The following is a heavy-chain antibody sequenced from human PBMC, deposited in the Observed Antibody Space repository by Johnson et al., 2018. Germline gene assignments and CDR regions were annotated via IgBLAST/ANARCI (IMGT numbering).Heavy chain of an antibody. CDR2: INEDGSER. CDR3: AKPPWSGTLDYYSMDV. D-gene: IGHD3-3*01. CDR1: AFAFSSFW. Sequence: VQLVQSGGGLVQPGGSLSLSCEASAFAFSSFWMIWVRQAPGTGLDWVANINEDGSERDYVDSVKGRFNISIYNPKNSLYLQMDSLRAEDTAVYYCAKPPWSGTLDYYSMDVWGKGTTVTVSS. V-gene: IGHV3-7*03. J-gene: IGHJ6*03.